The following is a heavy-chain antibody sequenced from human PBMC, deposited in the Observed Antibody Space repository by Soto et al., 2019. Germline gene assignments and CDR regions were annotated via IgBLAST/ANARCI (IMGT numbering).Heavy chain of an antibody. CDR3: AKDSRLWFGELLPYYFDY. D-gene: IGHD3-10*01. CDR2: ISGSGGST. Sequence: LRLSCAASGFTFSSYAMSWVRQAPGKGLEWVSAISGSGGSTYYADSVKGRFTISRDNSKNTLYLQMNSLRAEDTAVYYCAKDSRLWFGELLPYYFDYWGQGTLVTVSS. CDR1: GFTFSSYA. V-gene: IGHV3-23*01. J-gene: IGHJ4*02.